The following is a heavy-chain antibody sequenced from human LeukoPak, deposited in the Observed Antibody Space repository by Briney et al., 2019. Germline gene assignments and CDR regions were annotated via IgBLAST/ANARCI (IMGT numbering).Heavy chain of an antibody. D-gene: IGHD3-16*01. J-gene: IGHJ4*02. CDR1: GGSLSNYY. CDR2: IYSSGST. V-gene: IGHV4-59*01. CDR3: ARRSWGSDFDY. Sequence: SETLSLTCSVSGGSLSNYYLTWIRQPPGKGLEWIGYIYSSGSTNYNPSLRSRVSISVDTSENQFSLNLSSVTAADTAVYYCARRSWGSDFDYWGQGALVTVSS.